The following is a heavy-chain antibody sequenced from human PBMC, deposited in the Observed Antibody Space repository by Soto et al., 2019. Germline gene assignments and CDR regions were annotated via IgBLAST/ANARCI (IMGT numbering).Heavy chain of an antibody. CDR3: ASNKGTSRGYIFAY. Sequence: PGGSLRLSCAASGFTFSSYAMSWFRHAPGKGLECVAAISGSGGSTYYADSVKGRCTIARANSKNTLYLKMNRLRAEDTAVYYCASNKGTSRGYIFAYWGPGTLVTVSS. J-gene: IGHJ4*02. CDR2: ISGSGGST. V-gene: IGHV3-23*01. D-gene: IGHD5-12*01. CDR1: GFTFSSYA.